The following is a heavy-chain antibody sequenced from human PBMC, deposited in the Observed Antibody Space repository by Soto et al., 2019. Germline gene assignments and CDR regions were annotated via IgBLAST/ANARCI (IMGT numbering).Heavy chain of an antibody. V-gene: IGHV4-4*07. CDR1: GGSISSYY. CDR2: IYTSGST. Sequence: SETLSLTCTVSGGSISSYYWSWIRQPAGKVLEWIGRIYTSGSTNYNPSLKSRVTMSVDTSKNQFSLKLSSVTAADTAVYYCARDSGSSWPGSYYYYGMDVWGQGTTVTVSS. CDR3: ARDSGSSWPGSYYYYGMDV. J-gene: IGHJ6*02. D-gene: IGHD6-13*01.